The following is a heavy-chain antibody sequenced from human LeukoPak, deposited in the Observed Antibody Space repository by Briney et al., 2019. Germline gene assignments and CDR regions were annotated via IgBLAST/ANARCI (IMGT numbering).Heavy chain of an antibody. CDR1: GFTFSNHA. CDR3: ARSAGLSVARPTDS. CDR2: ISDNGCST. J-gene: IGHJ4*02. V-gene: IGHV3-23*01. D-gene: IGHD6-19*01. Sequence: GGSLRLSCAASGFTFSNHAMGWVRQAPGRGLEWVSGISDNGCSTYYADSVKGLFTISRDNSENTVSLQMNSLRAEDTAVYYCARSAGLSVARPTDSWGQGTLVGVSS.